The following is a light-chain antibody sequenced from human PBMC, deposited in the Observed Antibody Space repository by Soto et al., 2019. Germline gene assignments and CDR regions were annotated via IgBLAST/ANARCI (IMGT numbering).Light chain of an antibody. CDR2: EVT. V-gene: IGLV2-14*01. J-gene: IGLJ3*02. Sequence: HSALTQPASVSGSPGQSVTIPCTGTNSDLGNYKYVSWYQQYPGKPPQLLIYEVTNRPLGVSNRFSGSKSGNTASLTISGLQAEDEADYYCSSYTTTITVFGGGTKVTVL. CDR1: NSDLGNYKY. CDR3: SSYTTTITV.